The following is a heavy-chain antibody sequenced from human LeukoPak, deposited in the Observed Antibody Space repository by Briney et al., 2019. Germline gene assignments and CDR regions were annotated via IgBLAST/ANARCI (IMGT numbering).Heavy chain of an antibody. CDR1: GGSFSGYY. D-gene: IGHD2-21*02. J-gene: IGHJ4*02. CDR2: INHSGGT. CDR3: ARGHPLLDY. V-gene: IGHV4-34*01. Sequence: SETLSLTCAVYGGSFSGYYWTWIRQPPGKGLEWIREINHSGGTNYNPSLKSRVTISVDTSKNQFSLKLSSVTAADTAVYYCARGHPLLDYWGQGTLVTVSS.